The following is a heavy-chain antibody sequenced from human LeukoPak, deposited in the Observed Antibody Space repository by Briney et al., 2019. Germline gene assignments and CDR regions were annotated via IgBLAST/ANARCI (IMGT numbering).Heavy chain of an antibody. CDR1: GFTFSSYW. CDR3: AFNNNFKY. CDR2: INQDGGAK. Sequence: PGGSLRLSCVASGFTFSSYWMSWVRQAPGKGLEWVANINQDGGAKYYVASVKGRFTISRDNAKNSLSLQMSNVRAEDTAVYYCAFNNNFKYWGQGTQVTVSS. D-gene: IGHD4-11*01. V-gene: IGHV3-7*02. J-gene: IGHJ4*02.